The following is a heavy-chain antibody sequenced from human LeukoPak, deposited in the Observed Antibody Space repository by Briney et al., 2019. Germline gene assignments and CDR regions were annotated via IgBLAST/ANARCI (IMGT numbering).Heavy chain of an antibody. CDR3: ARGNSYYDSSDYFPWESFQH. J-gene: IGHJ1*01. V-gene: IGHV4-38-2*02. D-gene: IGHD3-22*01. CDR1: GYSISSGYY. CDR2: IYHSGST. Sequence: PSETLSPTCTVSGYSISSGYYWGWIRQPPGKGLEWIGSIYHSGSTNYNPSLKSRVTISVDTSKNQFSLNLSSVTAADTAVYYCARGNSYYDSSDYFPWESFQHWGQGTLVTVSS.